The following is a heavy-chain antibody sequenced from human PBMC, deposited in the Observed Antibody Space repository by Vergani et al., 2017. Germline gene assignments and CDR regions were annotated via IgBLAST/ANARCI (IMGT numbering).Heavy chain of an antibody. CDR2: ITSDGTQK. D-gene: IGHD2-21*01. CDR3: ATKNCGTPDCQIGCFSE. CDR1: GFTFSYYG. J-gene: IGHJ1*01. Sequence: QVQLVESGGGVVQPGRSLRLSCEVSGFTFSYYGMHWVRQAPGKGLEWVAVITSDGTQKYYADSVKGRFTISRDNSKSTLYLRMNSLRTEDTAVYYCATKNCGTPDCQIGCFSEWGQGTLVTVSS. V-gene: IGHV3-30*03.